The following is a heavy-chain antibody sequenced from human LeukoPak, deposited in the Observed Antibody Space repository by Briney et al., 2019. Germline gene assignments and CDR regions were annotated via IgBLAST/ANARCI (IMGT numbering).Heavy chain of an antibody. Sequence: GWSLRLSCAASGFTCSSYTMSGVRQAPGKGLEWVAAISGSGGTTYYTDSVKGRFTISRAHSTHTLYLHMNSLSAEDTAVYSCARDLKGQYQDAFDIWSQGTMVTVSS. D-gene: IGHD2-2*01. J-gene: IGHJ3*02. CDR2: ISGSGGTT. CDR1: GFTCSSYT. V-gene: IGHV3-23*01. CDR3: ARDLKGQYQDAFDI.